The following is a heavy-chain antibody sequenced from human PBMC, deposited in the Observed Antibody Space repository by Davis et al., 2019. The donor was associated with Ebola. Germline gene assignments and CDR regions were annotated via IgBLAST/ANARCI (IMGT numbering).Heavy chain of an antibody. D-gene: IGHD3-3*01. CDR2: IKFDGSDE. Sequence: GESLKISCAASGLTFSSYWMSWVRQAPGKGLEWVANIKFDGSDEKYVDSLKGRFTISRDNAKNTVYLQMNDLRAEDTAVYYCAREGRVFALDYWGQGALVTVSS. CDR1: GLTFSSYW. J-gene: IGHJ4*02. V-gene: IGHV3-7*01. CDR3: AREGRVFALDY.